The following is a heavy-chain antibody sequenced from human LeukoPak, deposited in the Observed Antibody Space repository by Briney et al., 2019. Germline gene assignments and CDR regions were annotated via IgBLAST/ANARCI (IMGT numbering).Heavy chain of an antibody. CDR3: ARDRVGATNGFFDY. Sequence: GGSLRLSCAASGFTFSSYSMNWVRQAPGKGLEWVSSISSSSSYIYYADSVKGRFTISRDNAKNSLYLQMNSLRDEDTAVYYCARDRVGATNGFFDYWGQGTLVTVSS. CDR2: ISSSSSYI. CDR1: GFTFSSYS. J-gene: IGHJ4*02. V-gene: IGHV3-21*01. D-gene: IGHD1-26*01.